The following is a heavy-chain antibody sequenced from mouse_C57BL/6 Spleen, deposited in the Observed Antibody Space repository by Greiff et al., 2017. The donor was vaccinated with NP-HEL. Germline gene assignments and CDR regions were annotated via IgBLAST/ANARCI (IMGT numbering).Heavy chain of an antibody. V-gene: IGHV5-4*01. CDR1: GFTFSSYA. CDR3: AREGSLDFDY. J-gene: IGHJ2*01. CDR2: ISDGGSYT. Sequence: EVQLQQSGGGLVKPGGSLKLSCAASGFTFSSYAMSWVRQTPEKRLEWVATISDGGSYTYYPDNVKGRFTISRDNAKNNLYLQMSHLKSEDTAMYYCAREGSLDFDYWGQGTTLTVSS.